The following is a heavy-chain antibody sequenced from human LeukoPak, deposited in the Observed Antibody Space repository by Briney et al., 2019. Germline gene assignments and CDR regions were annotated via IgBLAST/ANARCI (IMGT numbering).Heavy chain of an antibody. CDR2: ISSSSSYI. J-gene: IGHJ6*02. CDR3: ARGGDSWSGYSYGMDV. Sequence: GRSLRLSCAASGFTFSSYSMNWVRQAPGKGLEWVSSISSSSSYIYYADSVKGRFTISRDNAKNSLYLQMNSLRAEDTAVYYCARGGDSWSGYSYGMDVWGQGTTVTVSS. V-gene: IGHV3-21*01. D-gene: IGHD3-3*01. CDR1: GFTFSSYS.